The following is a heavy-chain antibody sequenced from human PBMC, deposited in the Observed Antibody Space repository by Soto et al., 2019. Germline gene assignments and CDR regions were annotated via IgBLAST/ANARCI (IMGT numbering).Heavy chain of an antibody. J-gene: IGHJ4*02. CDR2: INPNSGGT. D-gene: IGHD6-13*01. Sequence: ASVKVSCKASGYTFTGYYMHWVRESPGQGLEWMGWINPNSGGTNYAQKFQGRVTMTRDTSISTAYMELSRLRSDDTAVYYCARVDAWQQLEEFDYWGQGTLVTVSS. CDR1: GYTFTGYY. V-gene: IGHV1-2*02. CDR3: ARVDAWQQLEEFDY.